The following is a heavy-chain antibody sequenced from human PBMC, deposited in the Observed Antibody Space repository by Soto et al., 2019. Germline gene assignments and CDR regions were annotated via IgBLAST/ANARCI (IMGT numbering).Heavy chain of an antibody. Sequence: PGGSLRLSCAASGFTFSNAWMSWVRQAPGKGLEWVGRIKSKTDGGTTDYAAPVKGRFTISRDDSKNTLYLQMNSLKTEDTAVYYCTTDLYLPDTNWFDPWGQGTLVTVSS. V-gene: IGHV3-15*01. J-gene: IGHJ5*02. CDR2: IKSKTDGGTT. CDR1: GFTFSNAW. CDR3: TTDLYLPDTNWFDP.